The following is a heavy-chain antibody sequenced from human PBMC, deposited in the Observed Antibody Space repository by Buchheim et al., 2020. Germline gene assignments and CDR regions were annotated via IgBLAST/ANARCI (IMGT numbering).Heavy chain of an antibody. CDR3: ARQDVEGSLYYFDY. CDR2: IYYSGST. D-gene: IGHD3-16*02. Sequence: QLQLQESGPGLVKPSETLSLTCTVSGGSISSSSYYWGWIRQPPGKGLEWIGSIYYSGSTYYNPSLKSRVTISVDTSKNQFSLKLSSVAAADTAVYYCARQDVEGSLYYFDYWGQGTL. CDR1: GGSISSSSYY. J-gene: IGHJ4*01. V-gene: IGHV4-39*01.